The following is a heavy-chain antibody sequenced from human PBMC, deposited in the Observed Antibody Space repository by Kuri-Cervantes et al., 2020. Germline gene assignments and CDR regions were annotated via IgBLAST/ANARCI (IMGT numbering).Heavy chain of an antibody. Sequence: GGSLRLSCAASGFTFSSYGMHWVRQAPGKGLEWVAVIWYDGSNKYYADSVKGRFTISRDNSKNTLYLQMNSLRAEDTAVYYCARDGEQQVAWYFDYWGQGTLVTASS. J-gene: IGHJ4*02. D-gene: IGHD6-13*01. CDR2: IWYDGSNK. CDR3: ARDGEQQVAWYFDY. V-gene: IGHV3-33*01. CDR1: GFTFSSYG.